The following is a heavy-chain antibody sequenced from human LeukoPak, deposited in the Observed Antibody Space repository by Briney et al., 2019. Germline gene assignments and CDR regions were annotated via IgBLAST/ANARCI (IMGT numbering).Heavy chain of an antibody. Sequence: PSETLSLTCTVSGGSISSSSYYWGWIRQPPGKGLEWIGSIYYSGSTYYNPSLKSRVTISVDTSKNQFSLKLSSVTAADTAVYYCARQQKGYYDSSGCCVAFDIWGQGTMVTVSS. J-gene: IGHJ3*02. CDR2: IYYSGST. CDR3: ARQQKGYYDSSGCCVAFDI. D-gene: IGHD3-22*01. V-gene: IGHV4-39*01. CDR1: GGSISSSSYY.